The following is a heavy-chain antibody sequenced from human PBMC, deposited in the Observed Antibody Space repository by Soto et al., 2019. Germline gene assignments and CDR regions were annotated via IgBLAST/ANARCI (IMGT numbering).Heavy chain of an antibody. CDR1: GGSISGHA. Sequence: SETLSLTCTVSGGSISGHALIWVRQPAGRGLEWIGHIYPSGSTSYNPSPRSRVTMTFDPSNNMSFLNLTSVTASDTAVFYCVRGRSYSVYDFWGRGTLVTVSS. V-gene: IGHV4-4*07. D-gene: IGHD5-12*01. CDR3: VRGRSYSVYDF. CDR2: IYPSGST. J-gene: IGHJ4*02.